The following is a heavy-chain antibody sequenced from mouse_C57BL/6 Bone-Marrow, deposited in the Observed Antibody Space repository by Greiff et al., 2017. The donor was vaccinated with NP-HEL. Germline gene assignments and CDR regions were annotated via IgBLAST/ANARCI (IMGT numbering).Heavy chain of an antibody. Sequence: ESGPGLVKPSQSLSLTCSVTGYSITSGYYWHWIRQFPGNKLEWMGYISYDGSNNYNPSLKNRISITRDTSKNQFFLKLNSVTTEDTATYYCALNWDFAYWGQGTLVTVSA. CDR2: ISYDGSN. CDR3: ALNWDFAY. J-gene: IGHJ3*01. CDR1: GYSITSGYY. D-gene: IGHD4-1*01. V-gene: IGHV3-6*01.